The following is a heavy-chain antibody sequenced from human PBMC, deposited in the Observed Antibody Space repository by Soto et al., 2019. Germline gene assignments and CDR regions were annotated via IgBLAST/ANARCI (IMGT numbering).Heavy chain of an antibody. CDR3: ARVGYDILTGYPYYAFDI. J-gene: IGHJ3*02. CDR2: IYYSGST. V-gene: IGHV4-59*01. D-gene: IGHD3-9*01. CDR1: GGSISSYY. Sequence: QVQLQESGPGLVKPSETLSLTCTVSGGSISSYYWSWIRQPPGKGLAWIGYIYYSGSTNYNPSLKSRVTISVDTSKNQFSLKLSSVTAADTAVYYCARVGYDILTGYPYYAFDIWGQGTMVTVSS.